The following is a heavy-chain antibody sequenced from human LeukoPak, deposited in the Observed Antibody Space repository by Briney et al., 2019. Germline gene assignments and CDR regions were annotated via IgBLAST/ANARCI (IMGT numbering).Heavy chain of an antibody. V-gene: IGHV1-69*13. CDR2: IIPIFGTA. CDR1: GGTFSSYA. CDR3: ARSAIQVVTNNWFDP. J-gene: IGHJ5*02. Sequence: SVKVSCKASGGTFSSYAISWVRQAPGQGLEWMGGIIPIFGTANYAQKFQGRVTITADESTSTADMELSSMRSEDTAVYYCARSAIQVVTNNWFDPWGQGTLVTVSS. D-gene: IGHD3-22*01.